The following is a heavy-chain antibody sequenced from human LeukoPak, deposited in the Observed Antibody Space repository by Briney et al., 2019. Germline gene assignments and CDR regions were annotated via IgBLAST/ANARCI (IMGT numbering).Heavy chain of an antibody. V-gene: IGHV3-48*04. CDR3: AREEALDRSGTYYSVQGY. D-gene: IGHD3-10*01. CDR2: ISGSSTTM. Sequence: PGRSLTPARAAAALSLGIVCMRSVCHAPGEGLECVSSISGSSTTMYYSDSVKGRFTISRDNAKNTLYLQMNSLRAEDTAVYYCAREEALDRSGTYYSVQGYWGQGTLVTVSS. J-gene: IGHJ4*02. CDR1: ALSLGIVC.